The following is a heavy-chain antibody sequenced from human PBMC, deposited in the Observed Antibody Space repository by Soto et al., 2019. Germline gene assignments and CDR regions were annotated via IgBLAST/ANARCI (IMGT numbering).Heavy chain of an antibody. CDR3: ATLPPRIVVVVLPIPS. D-gene: IGHD2-15*01. Sequence: SETLSLTCPVSGGSISSGCYYWSWIRQHPGKGLEWIGYIYYTGSTYYNPSLKNRVTISVDTSNNQFSLNLSSVTAADTAVYYCATLPPRIVVVVLPIPSWGQGTLVTVSS. V-gene: IGHV4-31*03. CDR1: GGSISSGCYY. CDR2: IYYTGST. J-gene: IGHJ4*02.